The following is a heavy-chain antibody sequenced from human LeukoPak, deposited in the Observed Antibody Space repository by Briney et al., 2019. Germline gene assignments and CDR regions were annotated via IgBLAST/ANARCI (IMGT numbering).Heavy chain of an antibody. CDR3: ASKPIAAADAEYFQH. Sequence: GASVKVYCKASGGTFSSYAISWVRQAPGQGLEWMGGIIPIFGTANYAQKFQGRVTITADKSTSTAYMELSSLRSEDTAVYYCASKPIAAADAEYFQHWGQGTLVTVSS. CDR1: GGTFSSYA. CDR2: IIPIFGTA. V-gene: IGHV1-69*06. D-gene: IGHD6-13*01. J-gene: IGHJ1*01.